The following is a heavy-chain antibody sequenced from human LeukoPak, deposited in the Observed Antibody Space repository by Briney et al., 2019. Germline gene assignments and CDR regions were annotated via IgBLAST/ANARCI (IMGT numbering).Heavy chain of an antibody. CDR1: GYTFTGYY. Sequence: ASVSVSCKASGYTFTGYYMHWVRQAPGQGLEWMGWINPNSCSTNYSQKFHGRVTMARDTSISTAYMELSRLRSDDSAVYYGARASGYGYVSDYWGQGTLVTVSS. CDR3: ARASGYGYVSDY. J-gene: IGHJ4*02. V-gene: IGHV1-2*02. CDR2: INPNSCST. D-gene: IGHD5-12*01.